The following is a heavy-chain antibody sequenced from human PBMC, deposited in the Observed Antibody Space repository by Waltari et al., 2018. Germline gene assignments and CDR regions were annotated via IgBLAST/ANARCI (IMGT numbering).Heavy chain of an antibody. CDR3: ASDGEWELAWGY. J-gene: IGHJ4*02. CDR1: GYSISSGYY. Sequence: QVQLQESGPGLVKPSETLSLTCPVSGYSISSGYYWGWIRQPPGKGLEWIGSIYHSGSTYYNPSLKSRVTISVDTSKNQFSLKLSSVTAADTAVYYCASDGEWELAWGYWGQGTLVTVSS. V-gene: IGHV4-38-2*02. CDR2: IYHSGST. D-gene: IGHD1-26*01.